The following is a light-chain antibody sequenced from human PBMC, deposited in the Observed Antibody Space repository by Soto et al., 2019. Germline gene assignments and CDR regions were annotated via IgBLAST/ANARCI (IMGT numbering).Light chain of an antibody. CDR2: QAS. J-gene: IGKJ2*02. V-gene: IGKV1-5*03. CDR3: QQYNIYSRT. CDR1: QSISTW. Sequence: DIQMTQSPSTLSASVGDRVTITCRASQSISTWLAWYQHKPGTAPKLLIYQASSLEGGVPSRFSGSGSGTEFTLTISSLQPDDFATYYCQQYNIYSRTFGQGTKVETK.